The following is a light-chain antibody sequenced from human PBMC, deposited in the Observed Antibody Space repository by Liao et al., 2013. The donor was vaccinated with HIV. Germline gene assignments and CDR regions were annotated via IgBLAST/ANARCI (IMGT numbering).Light chain of an antibody. Sequence: SYELTQPPSVSVAPGKTARITCGGNNIGSKSVHWYQQKPGQAPVLVIYKDSERPSGIPERFSGSSSGTTVTLTISGAQVEDEADYYCYSAADNNLVFGGGTKLTVL. CDR3: YSAADNNLV. CDR1: NIGSKS. V-gene: IGLV3-27*01. J-gene: IGLJ3*02. CDR2: KDS.